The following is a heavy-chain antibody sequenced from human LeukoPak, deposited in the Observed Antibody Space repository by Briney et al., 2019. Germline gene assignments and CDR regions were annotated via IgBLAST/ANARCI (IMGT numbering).Heavy chain of an antibody. CDR1: GYTFTSYG. Sequence: ASVKVSCKASGYTFTSYGFNWVRQAPGQGLEWMGWIIAYNGNTNYAQKLQGRVTVTTDTSTSTAYMELRSLRSDDTAVYYCARAGYDLLTLAPDPANDYWGQGTLVTVSS. V-gene: IGHV1-18*01. J-gene: IGHJ4*02. CDR3: ARAGYDLLTLAPDPANDY. CDR2: IIAYNGNT. D-gene: IGHD3-9*01.